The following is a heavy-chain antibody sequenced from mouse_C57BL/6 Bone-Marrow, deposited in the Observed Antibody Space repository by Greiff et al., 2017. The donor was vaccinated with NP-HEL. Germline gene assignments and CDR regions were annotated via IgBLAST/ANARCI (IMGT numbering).Heavy chain of an antibody. CDR3: ARERPYYYAMDY. J-gene: IGHJ4*01. CDR2: IYPGGGYT. V-gene: IGHV1-63*01. Sequence: VQLKESGAELVRPGTSVKMSCKASGYTFTNYWIGWAKQRPGHGLEWIGDIYPGGGYTNYNEKFKGKATLTADKSSSTAYMQFSSLTSEDSAIYYCARERPYYYAMDYWGQGTSVTVSS. CDR1: GYTFTNYW.